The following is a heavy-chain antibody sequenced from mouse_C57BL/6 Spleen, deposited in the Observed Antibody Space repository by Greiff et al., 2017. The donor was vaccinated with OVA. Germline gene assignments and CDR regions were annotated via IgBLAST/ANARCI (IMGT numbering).Heavy chain of an antibody. J-gene: IGHJ4*01. CDR1: GFSLTSYG. CDR3: ARHGRITTSPYAMDY. CDR2: IWSDGST. D-gene: IGHD1-1*01. Sequence: VQRVESGPGLVAPSQSLSITCTVSGFSLTSYGVHWVRQPPGKGLEWLVVIWSDGSTTYNSALKSRLSISKDNSKSQVFLKMNSLQTDDTAMYYCARHGRITTSPYAMDYWGQGTSVTVSS. V-gene: IGHV2-6-1*01.